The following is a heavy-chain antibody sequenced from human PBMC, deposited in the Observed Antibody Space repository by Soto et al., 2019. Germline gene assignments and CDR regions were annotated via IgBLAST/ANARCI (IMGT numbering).Heavy chain of an antibody. Sequence: PSETLFLTCTVSGGSISRSSYSWAWIRQPPGKGLEWIGTPYYSGNTYYNPSLKSRVTIPVDTSKNQFSLKLSSVTAADTAVYYCATRQGGSYNWFDPWGQGTLVTVSS. CDR3: ATRQGGSYNWFDP. CDR1: GGSISRSSYS. CDR2: PYYSGNT. J-gene: IGHJ5*02. D-gene: IGHD2-15*01. V-gene: IGHV4-39*01.